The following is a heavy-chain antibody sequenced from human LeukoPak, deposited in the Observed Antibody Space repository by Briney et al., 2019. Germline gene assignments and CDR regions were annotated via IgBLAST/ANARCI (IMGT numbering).Heavy chain of an antibody. CDR3: ARRRYYYGSGSYYMVVHDAFDI. CDR1: GGSISSYY. V-gene: IGHV4-39*01. CDR2: IYYSGST. Sequence: SETLSLTCTVSGGSISSYYWSWIRQPPGKGLEWIGSIYYSGSTYYNPSLKSRVTISVDTSKNQFSLKLSSVTAADTAVYYCARRRYYYGSGSYYMVVHDAFDIWGQGTMVTVSS. J-gene: IGHJ3*02. D-gene: IGHD3-10*01.